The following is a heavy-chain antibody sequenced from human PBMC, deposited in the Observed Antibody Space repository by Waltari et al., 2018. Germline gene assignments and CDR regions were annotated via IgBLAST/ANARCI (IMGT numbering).Heavy chain of an antibody. CDR3: AGDDRYCSGGSCDRWFDP. Sequence: QVQLQESGPGLVKPSETLSLTCAVSGYSISSGYYWGWIRQPPGKGLAWIGSIYHCGSTYYNPAVKSRVTISVDTSKNQCALKLSSVTAADTAGYYCAGDDRYCSGGSCDRWFDPWGQGTLVTVSS. CDR1: GYSISSGYY. J-gene: IGHJ5*02. CDR2: IYHCGST. V-gene: IGHV4-38-2*02. D-gene: IGHD2-15*01.